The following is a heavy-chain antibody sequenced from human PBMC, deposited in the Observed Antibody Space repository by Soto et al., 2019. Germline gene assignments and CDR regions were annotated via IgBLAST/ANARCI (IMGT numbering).Heavy chain of an antibody. CDR3: ARVYDFSPGLYYYYGMDV. J-gene: IGHJ6*02. CDR2: INPANGNT. Sequence: GASVKVSCKASGYIFANYAIHWVRQAPGQSLEWMGWINPANGNTKYSQKFQGRVTITRDTSATTAYMGLSSLRSEDTAVYYCARVYDFSPGLYYYYGMDVWGQGTTVTVSS. V-gene: IGHV1-3*01. CDR1: GYIFANYA. D-gene: IGHD3-3*01.